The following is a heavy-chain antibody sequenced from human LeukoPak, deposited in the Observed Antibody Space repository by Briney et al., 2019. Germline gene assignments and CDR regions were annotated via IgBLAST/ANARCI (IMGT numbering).Heavy chain of an antibody. D-gene: IGHD6-13*01. Sequence: PGGSLRLSCAASGFTFSSYSMNWVRQAPGKGLERVSFISSSSAHINYADSVKGRFTISRDNPRTSLYLQMNSLRAEDTAVYYCARDVDSSSWYRPWFDPWGQGTLVTVSS. CDR3: ARDVDSSSWYRPWFDP. J-gene: IGHJ5*02. CDR2: ISSSSAHI. V-gene: IGHV3-21*01. CDR1: GFTFSSYS.